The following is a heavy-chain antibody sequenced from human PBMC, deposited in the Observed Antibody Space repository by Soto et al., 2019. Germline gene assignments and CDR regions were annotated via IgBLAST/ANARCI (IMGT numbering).Heavy chain of an antibody. CDR3: ARVNDFTYYYYGMDV. CDR1: GGTFSSYA. V-gene: IGHV1-69*06. D-gene: IGHD3-3*01. CDR2: IIPIFGTA. J-gene: IGHJ6*02. Sequence: SVKVSCKASGGTFSSYAISWVRQAPGQGLEWMGGIIPIFGTANYAQKFQGRVTITADKSTSTAYMGLSSLRSEDTAVYYCARVNDFTYYYYGMDVWGQGTTVTVSS.